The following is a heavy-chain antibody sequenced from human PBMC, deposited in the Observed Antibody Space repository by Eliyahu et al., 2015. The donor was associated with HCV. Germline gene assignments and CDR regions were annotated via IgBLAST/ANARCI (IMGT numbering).Heavy chain of an antibody. D-gene: IGHD2-15*01. CDR2: ISSSSTYX. CDR1: XFTFSSYS. CDR3: ARIVAAAEGVWFDP. J-gene: IGHJ5*02. V-gene: IGHV3-21*01. Sequence: EVQLVESGGGLVKPGGSLRLSCAASXFTFSSYSMNWXRQAPGKGLEWVSSISSSSTYXYYADSVKGRFTISRDNAKNSLYLQMNSLRAEDTAVYYCARIVAAAEGVWFDPWGPGNPGHRLL.